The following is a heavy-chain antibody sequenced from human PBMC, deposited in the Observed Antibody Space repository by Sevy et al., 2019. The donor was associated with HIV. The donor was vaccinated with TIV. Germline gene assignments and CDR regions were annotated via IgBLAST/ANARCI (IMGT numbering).Heavy chain of an antibody. Sequence: ASVKVSCKAAGYTFTTYGIGWVRQAPGQGLEWMGWISADNGDTNYAQKFQGRVTMATHTYTSTAYMELRSLRSDDTAVYFCARGGYGDYSNYFDPWGQGTQVTVSS. CDR3: ARGGYGDYSNYFDP. CDR2: ISADNGDT. V-gene: IGHV1-18*01. J-gene: IGHJ5*02. D-gene: IGHD4-4*01. CDR1: GYTFTTYG.